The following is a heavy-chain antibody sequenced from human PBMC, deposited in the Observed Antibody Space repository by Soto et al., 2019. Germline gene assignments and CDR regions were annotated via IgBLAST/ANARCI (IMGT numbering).Heavy chain of an antibody. J-gene: IGHJ3*01. V-gene: IGHV3-23*04. CDR2: ISLTGGSV. CDR1: GFTFNTYA. Sequence: VQLVESGGGVVQPGRSLKLSCAASGFTFNTYAMTWVRQPPGKGLEWVSSISLTGGSVYDADSVKGRFTISRDNSKNILYLQMTSLRVEDTAKYFCAKVIRRDAYGAFDVWGQGTMVTVSS. CDR3: AKVIRRDAYGAFDV. D-gene: IGHD4-17*01.